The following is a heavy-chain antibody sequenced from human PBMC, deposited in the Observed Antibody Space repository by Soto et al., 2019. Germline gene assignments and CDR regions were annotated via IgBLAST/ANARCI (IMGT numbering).Heavy chain of an antibody. CDR1: GFTFSSYS. J-gene: IGHJ6*03. V-gene: IGHV3-48*01. CDR2: ISSSSSTI. D-gene: IGHD2-2*01. Sequence: GGSLRLSCAASGFTFSSYSMNWVRQAPGKGLEWVSYISSSSSTIYYADSVKGRLTTSRDNTNKSLYLQMNSLRAEDTAVYYCARETAVVVVPAAMPNYYYYMDVWGKGTTVTVSS. CDR3: ARETAVVVVPAAMPNYYYYMDV.